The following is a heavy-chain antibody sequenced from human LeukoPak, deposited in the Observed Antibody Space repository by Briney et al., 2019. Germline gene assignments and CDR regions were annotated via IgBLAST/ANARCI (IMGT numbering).Heavy chain of an antibody. J-gene: IGHJ4*02. V-gene: IGHV4-34*01. D-gene: IGHD5-12*01. CDR1: GGSFSGYY. CDR3: ARGRGEADIVATITSYSSGWYY. Sequence: PSETLSLTCAVYGGSFSGYYWSWIRQPPGKGLEWIGEINHSGSTNYNPSLKSRVTISVDTSKNQFSLKLSSVTAADTAVYYCARGRGEADIVATITSYSSGWYYWGQGTLVTVSS. CDR2: INHSGST.